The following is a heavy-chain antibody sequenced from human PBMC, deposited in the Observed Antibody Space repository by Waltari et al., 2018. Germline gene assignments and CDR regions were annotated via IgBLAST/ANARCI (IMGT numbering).Heavy chain of an antibody. CDR1: GFTFSSYS. V-gene: IGHV3-21*01. CDR2: ISSSSSYI. Sequence: EVQLVESGGGLVKPGGSLRLSCAASGFTFSSYSMNWVRQAPGKGLEWVSSISSSSSYIYYADSVKGRFTISRDNAKNSLYLQMNSLRAEDTAVYYCARDLGKWTVRGVEPGYWGQGTLVTVSS. D-gene: IGHD3-10*01. J-gene: IGHJ4*02. CDR3: ARDLGKWTVRGVEPGY.